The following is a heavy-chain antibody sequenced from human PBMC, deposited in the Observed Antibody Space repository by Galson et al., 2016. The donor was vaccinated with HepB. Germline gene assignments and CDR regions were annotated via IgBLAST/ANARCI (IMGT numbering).Heavy chain of an antibody. V-gene: IGHV3-23*01. Sequence: SLRLSCAASGFTFRNYAVGWVRQAPGKGLEWVAGMSGSGGTTNSADSLKGRFIISRDNSKDMMYLQMNSLRAEDTAIYYCAREAVATFNGDFDYWGQGTLVTVSS. D-gene: IGHD5-12*01. J-gene: IGHJ4*02. CDR1: GFTFRNYA. CDR2: MSGSGGTT. CDR3: AREAVATFNGDFDY.